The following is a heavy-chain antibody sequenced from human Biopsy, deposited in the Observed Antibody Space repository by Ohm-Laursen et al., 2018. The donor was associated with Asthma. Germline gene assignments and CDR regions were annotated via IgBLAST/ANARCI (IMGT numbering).Heavy chain of an antibody. CDR2: GKSCFGTT. CDR3: ARKAGSCISRTCYSLDF. D-gene: IGHD2-2*01. Sequence: EAPVKVPCKSLGGTFNTHVNGWVRQAPGQRLWWMGGGKSCFGTTTYPQKFQDRVTITADDSTSTVYMELSSLRSEDTAVYYCARKAGSCISRTCYSLDFWGQGTLVTVSS. J-gene: IGHJ4*02. CDR1: GGTFNTHV. V-gene: IGHV1-69*13.